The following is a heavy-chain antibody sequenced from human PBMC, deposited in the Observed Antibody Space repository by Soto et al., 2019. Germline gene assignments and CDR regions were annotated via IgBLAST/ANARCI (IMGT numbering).Heavy chain of an antibody. CDR3: AGAITYYYYYMDV. V-gene: IGHV4-59*08. D-gene: IGHD1-20*01. Sequence: SETLSLTCTVSGGSISSHYWSWIRQPPGKGLEWIGYIYYSGSTNYNPSLRGRVTISVDTSKNQIFLKLSSVTAADTAVYYCAGAITYYYYYMDVWGKGTTVTVSS. CDR1: GGSISSHY. CDR2: IYYSGST. J-gene: IGHJ6*03.